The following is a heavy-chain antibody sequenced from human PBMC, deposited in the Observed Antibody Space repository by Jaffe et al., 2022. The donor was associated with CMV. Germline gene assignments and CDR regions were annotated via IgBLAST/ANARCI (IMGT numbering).Heavy chain of an antibody. J-gene: IGHJ6*03. Sequence: QVQLQESGPGLVKPSGTLSLTCAVSGGSISSSNWWSWVRQPPGKGLEWIGEIYHSGSTNYNPSLKSRVTISVDKSKNQFSLKLSSVTAADTAVYYCARMLGPHYDILTGYYKPRNYYYYMDVWGKGTTVTVSS. CDR3: ARMLGPHYDILTGYYKPRNYYYYMDV. CDR2: IYHSGST. V-gene: IGHV4-4*02. CDR1: GGSISSSNW. D-gene: IGHD3-9*01.